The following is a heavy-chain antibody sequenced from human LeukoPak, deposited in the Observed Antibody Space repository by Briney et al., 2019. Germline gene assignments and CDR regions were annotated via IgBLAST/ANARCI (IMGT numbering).Heavy chain of an antibody. CDR3: AKALNGSYYV. Sequence: PGGSLTLSCAASGFTFSSYAMRWVRQAPGKGLEWVSAISGSGGSTYYADSVKGRFTISRDNSKNTLYLQMNSLRAEDTAVYYCAKALNGSYYVWGQGTLVTVSS. CDR1: GFTFSSYA. J-gene: IGHJ4*02. D-gene: IGHD1-26*01. V-gene: IGHV3-23*01. CDR2: ISGSGGST.